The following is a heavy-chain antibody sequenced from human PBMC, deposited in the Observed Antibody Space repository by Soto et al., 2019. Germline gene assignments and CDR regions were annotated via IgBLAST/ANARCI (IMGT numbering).Heavy chain of an antibody. CDR3: ARAIAAAGTS. V-gene: IGHV4-34*01. CDR1: GGSFSGYY. Sequence: QVQLQQWGVGLLKPSETLSLTCAVYGGSFSGYYWSWIRQPPGKGLEWIGEINHSGSTNYNPSLKSRVTISVDTSKNQFSLKLSSVTAADTAVYYCARAIAAAGTSWGQGTLVTVSS. D-gene: IGHD6-13*01. J-gene: IGHJ4*02. CDR2: INHSGST.